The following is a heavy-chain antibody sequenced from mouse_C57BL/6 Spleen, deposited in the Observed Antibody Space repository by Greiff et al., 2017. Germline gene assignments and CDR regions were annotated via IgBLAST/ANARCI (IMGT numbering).Heavy chain of an antibody. Sequence: EVKLMESGPGLVKPSQSLSLTCSVTGYSITSGYYWNWIRQFPGNKLEWMGYISYDGSNNYNPSLKNRISITRDTSKNQFFLKLNSVTTEDTATYYCARDGVYYGNYPWFAYWGQGTLVTVSA. D-gene: IGHD2-1*01. V-gene: IGHV3-6*01. CDR2: ISYDGSN. CDR3: ARDGVYYGNYPWFAY. J-gene: IGHJ3*01. CDR1: GYSITSGYY.